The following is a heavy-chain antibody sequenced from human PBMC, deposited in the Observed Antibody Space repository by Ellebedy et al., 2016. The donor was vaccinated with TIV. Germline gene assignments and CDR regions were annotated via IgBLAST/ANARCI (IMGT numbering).Heavy chain of an antibody. CDR3: ARGRATWGPIDWSFDI. CDR2: ISHSGIT. Sequence: MPSETLSLTCAIYGGSVSDHYWSWLRQAPGKGLEWIGEISHSGITNNNPSLTRRLTMSVDTSKNQVYLRLRSVTAADTALYFCARGRATWGPIDWSFDIWGRGTLVTVSS. V-gene: IGHV4-34*01. J-gene: IGHJ2*01. D-gene: IGHD1-26*01. CDR1: GGSVSDHY.